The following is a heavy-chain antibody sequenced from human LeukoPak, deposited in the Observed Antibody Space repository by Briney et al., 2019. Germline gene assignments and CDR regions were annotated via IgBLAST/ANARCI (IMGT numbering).Heavy chain of an antibody. J-gene: IGHJ1*01. Sequence: GGSLRLSCAASGFTFSSYSMNWVRQAPGKGLEWVSSISSSSSYIYYADSVKGRFTISRDNAKNSLYLQMNSLRAEDTAVYYCARDTAIAAAGTEYFQHWGQGTLVTVSS. V-gene: IGHV3-21*01. CDR2: ISSSSSYI. D-gene: IGHD6-13*01. CDR3: ARDTAIAAAGTEYFQH. CDR1: GFTFSSYS.